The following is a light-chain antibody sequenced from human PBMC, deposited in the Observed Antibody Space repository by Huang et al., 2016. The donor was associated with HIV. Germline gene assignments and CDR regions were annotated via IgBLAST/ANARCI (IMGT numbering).Light chain of an antibody. V-gene: IGKV3-15*01. CDR3: QQYNNWPFT. J-gene: IGKJ3*01. CDR2: GAS. Sequence: STQAVTPRSLSTLKCRASRRISSKVALYQQKPGHAHRILNYGASTRANGIPARCSGSGSGTDVTLTISSLQSEDFAVYYCQQYNNWPFTFGPGTRVDIK. CDR1: RRISSK.